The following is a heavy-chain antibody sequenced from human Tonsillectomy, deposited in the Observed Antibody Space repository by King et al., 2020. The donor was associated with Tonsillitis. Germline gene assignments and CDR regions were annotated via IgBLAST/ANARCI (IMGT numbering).Heavy chain of an antibody. CDR1: GGTFSSYA. D-gene: IGHD6-13*01. CDR2: IIPILGIE. Sequence: QLVQSGAEVKKPGSSVKVSCKASGGTFSSYAISWVRQAPGQGLEWVGRIIPILGIENYAQNFQGRVTITADKSTSTAYMELGSLRSEDTAVYYCARDPTSSGWYSGGDYWGQGTLVTVSS. J-gene: IGHJ4*02. V-gene: IGHV1-69*09. CDR3: ARDPTSSGWYSGGDY.